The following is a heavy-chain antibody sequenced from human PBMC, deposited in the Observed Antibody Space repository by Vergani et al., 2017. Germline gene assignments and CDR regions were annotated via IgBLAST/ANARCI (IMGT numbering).Heavy chain of an antibody. CDR3: AKDRSYYYDSSGPNPGPVGYFDL. Sequence: EVQLLESGGGLVQPGGSLRLSCAASGFTFSSYAMSWVRQAPGKGLEWVSAISGSGGSTYYADSVKGRFTISRDNSKNTLYLQMNSLRAEDTAVYYCAKDRSYYYDSSGPNPGPVGYFDLWGRGTLVTVSS. CDR1: GFTFSSYA. J-gene: IGHJ2*01. V-gene: IGHV3-23*01. D-gene: IGHD3-22*01. CDR2: ISGSGGST.